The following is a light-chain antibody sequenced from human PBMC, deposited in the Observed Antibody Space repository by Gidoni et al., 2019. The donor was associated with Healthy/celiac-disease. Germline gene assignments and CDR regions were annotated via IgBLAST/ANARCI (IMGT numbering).Light chain of an antibody. CDR2: LGS. CDR1: QSLRHSNGYNY. J-gene: IGKJ3*01. V-gene: IGKV2-28*01. CDR3: MQALQTPLT. Sequence: GEPASISCRSSQSLRHSNGYNYLDWFRQKPGQSPQLLSSLGSNRASGVPDRFSGSGSGTDFTLKISRVEAEDVGVYYCMQALQTPLTFGPGTKVDIK.